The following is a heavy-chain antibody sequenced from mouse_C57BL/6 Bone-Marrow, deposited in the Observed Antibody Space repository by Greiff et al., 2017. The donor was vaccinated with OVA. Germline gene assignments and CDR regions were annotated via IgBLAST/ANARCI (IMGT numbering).Heavy chain of an antibody. CDR1: GYTFTDYY. D-gene: IGHD1-1*01. J-gene: IGHJ2*01. CDR3: ARWGYYGSSYDY. CDR2: INPNNGGT. V-gene: IGHV1-26*01. Sequence: EVMLVESGPELVKPGASVKISCKASGYTFTDYYMNWVKQSHGKSLEWIGDINPNNGGTSYNQKFKGKATLTVDKSSSTAYMELRSLTSEDSAVYYCARWGYYGSSYDYWGQGTTLTVSS.